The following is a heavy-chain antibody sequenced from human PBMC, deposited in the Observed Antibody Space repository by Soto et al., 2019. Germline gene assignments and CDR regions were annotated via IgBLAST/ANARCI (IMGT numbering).Heavy chain of an antibody. V-gene: IGHV3-23*01. Sequence: GALRLSCAASGFTFSSYAMSWVRQAPGKGLEWVSAISGSGGSTYYADSVKGRFTISRDNSKNTLYLQMNSLRAEDTAVYYCAKFQMTTVTTAPPYFDYWGQGTLVTVSS. CDR1: GFTFSSYA. CDR2: ISGSGGST. D-gene: IGHD4-17*01. CDR3: AKFQMTTVTTAPPYFDY. J-gene: IGHJ4*02.